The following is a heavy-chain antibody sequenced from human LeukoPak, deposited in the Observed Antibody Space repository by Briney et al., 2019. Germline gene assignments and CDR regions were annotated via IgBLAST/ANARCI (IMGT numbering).Heavy chain of an antibody. D-gene: IGHD6-19*01. CDR3: ARGVVRGGWYHLFDY. CDR2: INPSGGST. V-gene: IGHV1-46*01. Sequence: ASVKVSCKASGYTFTSYGISWVRQAPGQGLEWMGIINPSGGSTSYAQKFQGRVTMTRDMSTSTVYMELSSLRSEDTAVYYCARGVVRGGWYHLFDYWGQGTLVTVSS. J-gene: IGHJ4*02. CDR1: GYTFTSYG.